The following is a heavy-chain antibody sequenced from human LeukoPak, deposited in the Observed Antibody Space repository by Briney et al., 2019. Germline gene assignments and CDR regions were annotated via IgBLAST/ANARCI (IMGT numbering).Heavy chain of an antibody. V-gene: IGHV1-2*02. J-gene: IGHJ4*02. CDR2: IHPKSGDT. CDR1: GYTFTGYY. Sequence: ASVKVSCKASGYTFTGYYLHWVRQAPGQGLEWMGWIHPKSGDTHYAQKFLGRVTLTRDTSTTIVYMELRWLTSDDTAVYYCSRGSGISFGGIDYWGKGTLVTVSS. D-gene: IGHD3-16*01. CDR3: SRGSGISFGGIDY.